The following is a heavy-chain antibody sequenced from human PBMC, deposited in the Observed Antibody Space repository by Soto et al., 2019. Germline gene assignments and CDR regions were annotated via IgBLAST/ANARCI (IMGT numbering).Heavy chain of an antibody. CDR1: GGSISSYY. D-gene: IGHD1-26*01. V-gene: IGHV4-59*01. J-gene: IGHJ6*02. Sequence: PSETLSLTCTVSGGSISSYYWSWIRQPPGKGLEWIGYIYYSGSTNYNPSLKSRVTISVDTSKNQFSLKLSSVTAADTAVYYCARVQESGSYSGYYYYYYGMDVWGQGTTVTVSS. CDR2: IYYSGST. CDR3: ARVQESGSYSGYYYYYYGMDV.